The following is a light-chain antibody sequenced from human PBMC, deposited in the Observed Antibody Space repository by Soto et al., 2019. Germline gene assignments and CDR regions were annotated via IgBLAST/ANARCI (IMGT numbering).Light chain of an antibody. CDR2: AAS. J-gene: IGKJ2*01. Sequence: DIQVTQSPSSLSASIGDRVTITYRASQSISNYLNWYQQKPGKAPKLLIYAASSLQSGVPSRFSGSGSGTDFTLTISSLQPEDFATYYCQQSYRSPYTVGQGTKLEIK. V-gene: IGKV1-39*01. CDR3: QQSYRSPYT. CDR1: QSISNY.